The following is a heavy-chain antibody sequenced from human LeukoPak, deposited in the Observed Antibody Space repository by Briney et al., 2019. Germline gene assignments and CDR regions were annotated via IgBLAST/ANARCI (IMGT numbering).Heavy chain of an antibody. CDR1: GYIFTSYG. CDR2: INPNSGGT. CDR3: ARGYCSGGSCYRTDYNWFDP. J-gene: IGHJ5*02. D-gene: IGHD2-15*01. Sequence: ASVKVSCKASGYIFTSYGISWVRQAPGQGLEWMGWINPNSGGTNYAQKFQGRVTMTRDTSISTAYMELSRLRSDDTAVYYCARGYCSGGSCYRTDYNWFDPWGQGTLVTVSS. V-gene: IGHV1-2*02.